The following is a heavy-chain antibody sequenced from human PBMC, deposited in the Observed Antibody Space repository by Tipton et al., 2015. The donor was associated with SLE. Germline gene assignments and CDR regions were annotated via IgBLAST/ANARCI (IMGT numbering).Heavy chain of an antibody. D-gene: IGHD6-6*01. CDR3: TRGQGYSSWGAFDI. V-gene: IGHV3-49*02. Sequence: GRFTISRDDSKSIAYLQMNSLKTEDTAVYFCTRGQGYSSWGAFDIWGQGTMVTVSS. J-gene: IGHJ3*02.